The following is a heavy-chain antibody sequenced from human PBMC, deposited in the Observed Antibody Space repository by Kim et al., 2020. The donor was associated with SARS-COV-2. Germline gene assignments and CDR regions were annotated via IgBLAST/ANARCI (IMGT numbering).Heavy chain of an antibody. J-gene: IGHJ6*02. CDR2: T. CDR3: NRYYYYGMDV. Sequence: TYYADSVKCRFTISRDNSKNTLYLQMNSLRAEDTAVYYCNRYYYYGMDVWGQGTTVTVSS. V-gene: IGHV3-23*01.